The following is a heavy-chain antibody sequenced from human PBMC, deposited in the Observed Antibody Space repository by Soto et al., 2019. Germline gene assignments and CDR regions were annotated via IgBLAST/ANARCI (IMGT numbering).Heavy chain of an antibody. V-gene: IGHV3-72*01. CDR1: GFTLSDHY. CDR2: TKNKGNSYTT. Sequence: EVQVVESGGGLVQPGGSLRLSCAASGFTLSDHYMDWVRQAPGKGLEWVGRTKNKGNSYTTEYAASVKGRFTISRDDSKNSVYLHMNSLKSEDTAVYYCARGGYEYRYWGQGTLVTVYS. CDR3: ARGGYEYRY. D-gene: IGHD5-12*01. J-gene: IGHJ4*02.